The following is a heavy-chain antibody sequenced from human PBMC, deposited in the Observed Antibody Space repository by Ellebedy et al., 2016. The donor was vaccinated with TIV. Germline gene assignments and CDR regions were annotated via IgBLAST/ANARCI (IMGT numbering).Heavy chain of an antibody. V-gene: IGHV3-23*01. CDR3: AKDQGPRHYGDYLDY. CDR2: LSGSGATT. CDR1: GFPFSSSA. J-gene: IGHJ4*02. Sequence: PGGSLRLSCAASGFPFSSSAMSWVRQAPGKGLEWVSTLSGSGATTYYADSVKGRFTISRDNSKNTVFLQMNSLRAEDTAIYYCAKDQGPRHYGDYLDYWGQGTLVTVSS. D-gene: IGHD4/OR15-4a*01.